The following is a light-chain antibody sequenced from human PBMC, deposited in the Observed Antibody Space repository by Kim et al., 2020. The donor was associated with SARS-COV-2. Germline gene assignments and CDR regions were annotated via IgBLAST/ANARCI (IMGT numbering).Light chain of an antibody. CDR2: GAS. J-gene: IGKJ2*03. CDR1: QSVNSN. V-gene: IGKV3-15*01. CDR3: QQFNNWPLYS. Sequence: VSPGERVPLSCRASQSVNSNLAWYQQKPGQAPRLLIYGASTRASGVPARFSGSGSGTEFTLTISSLQSEDFAVYYCQQFNNWPLYSFGQGTKLEI.